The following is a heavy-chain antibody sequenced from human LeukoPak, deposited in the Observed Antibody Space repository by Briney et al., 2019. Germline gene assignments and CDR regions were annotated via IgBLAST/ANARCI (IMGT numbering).Heavy chain of an antibody. CDR3: ARRGESRRMYYFDY. Sequence: ASVKVSCKASGYTFTSYGISWVRQAPGQGLEGMGWISAYNGNTNYAQKLQRRGTMTTDTSTSTAYMELRSLRSDDTAVYYCARRGESRRMYYFDYWGQGTLVTVSS. CDR1: GYTFTSYG. V-gene: IGHV1-18*04. D-gene: IGHD2-21*01. J-gene: IGHJ4*02. CDR2: ISAYNGNT.